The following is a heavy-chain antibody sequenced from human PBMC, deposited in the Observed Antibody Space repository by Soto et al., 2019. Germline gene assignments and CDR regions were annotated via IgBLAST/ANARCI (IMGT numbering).Heavy chain of an antibody. J-gene: IGHJ6*02. CDR3: ARDQPEYSSGWYPGDYYYYYCIDV. D-gene: IGHD6-19*01. Sequence: QVQLVQSGAEVKKPGASVKVSCKASGYTFTSYYMHWVRQAPRQGLEWMGIINPSVGSTSYAQKFQGRVTMTRDTSTSTVYMELSSLRSEDTAVYYCARDQPEYSSGWYPGDYYYYYCIDVWGQGTTVTVSS. CDR2: INPSVGST. V-gene: IGHV1-46*01. CDR1: GYTFTSYY.